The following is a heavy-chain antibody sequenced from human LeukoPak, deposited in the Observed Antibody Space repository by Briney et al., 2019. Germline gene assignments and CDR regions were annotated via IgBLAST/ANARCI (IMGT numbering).Heavy chain of an antibody. CDR1: GGSFSGDY. J-gene: IGHJ4*02. Sequence: SETLSLTCAVYGGSFSGDYWSWIRQLPGKGLEWIGEIHHSGSTNYNPSLKSRVTISVDTSKNQFSLKLTSVTAADTAVYYCARGSSLAAAGTGYSFDYWGQGTQVTVSS. CDR2: IHHSGST. D-gene: IGHD6-13*01. V-gene: IGHV4-34*01. CDR3: ARGSSLAAAGTGYSFDY.